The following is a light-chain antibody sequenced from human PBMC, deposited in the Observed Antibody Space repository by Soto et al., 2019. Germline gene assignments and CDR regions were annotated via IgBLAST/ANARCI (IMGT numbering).Light chain of an antibody. Sequence: EIVLTQSPGTLSFSPGERASLSCRASQSVSSNYLAWYQQKSGQAPSLLIYDVSRRATGIPERFSGSGSGTDFTLIISRLEPEDFAVYYCQQYGSSPRTFGQGTKVDI. CDR3: QQYGSSPRT. CDR2: DVS. V-gene: IGKV3-20*01. J-gene: IGKJ1*01. CDR1: QSVSSNY.